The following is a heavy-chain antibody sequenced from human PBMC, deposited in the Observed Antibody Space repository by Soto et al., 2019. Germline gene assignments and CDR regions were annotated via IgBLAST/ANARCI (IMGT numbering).Heavy chain of an antibody. D-gene: IGHD5-12*01. V-gene: IGHV3-21*01. J-gene: IGHJ4*02. CDR1: GFTFSSYS. CDR2: ISSSSSYI. CDR3: ASPTASGFSFDY. Sequence: GGSLRLSCAASGFTFSSYSMNWIRQAPGKGLEWVSSISSSSSYIYYADSVKGRFTISRDNAKNSLYLQMNSLRAEDTAVYYCASPTASGFSFDYWGQGTLVTVSS.